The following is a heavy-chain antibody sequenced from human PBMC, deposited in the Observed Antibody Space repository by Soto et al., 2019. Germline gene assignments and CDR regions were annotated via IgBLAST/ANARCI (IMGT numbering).Heavy chain of an antibody. J-gene: IGHJ6*02. Sequence: SETLSLTCAVSGGSISSGGYSWSWIRQPPGKGLEWIGYIYHSGSTYYNPSLKSRVTISVDRSKNQFSLKLSSVTAADTAVYYCARDKQRYYGSGSYYTLGYYGTDVWGQGTMVTVSS. V-gene: IGHV4-30-2*01. CDR2: IYHSGST. D-gene: IGHD3-10*01. CDR1: GGSISSGGYS. CDR3: ARDKQRYYGSGSYYTLGYYGTDV.